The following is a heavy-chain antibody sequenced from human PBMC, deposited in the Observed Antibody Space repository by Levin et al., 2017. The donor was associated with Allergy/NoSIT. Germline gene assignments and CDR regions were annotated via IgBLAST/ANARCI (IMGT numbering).Heavy chain of an antibody. D-gene: IGHD1-26*01. CDR1: GFTFTTYA. CDR3: ARDKVGAGGFDY. J-gene: IGHJ4*02. Sequence: GGSLRLSCAASGFTFTTYAMHWVRQAPGKGLEWVAAISYDGGNKYYTESVKGRFTISRDNSKSTLSLQMNSLRPEDTAIYYCARDKVGAGGFDYWGQGALVTVSS. CDR2: ISYDGGNK. V-gene: IGHV3-30-3*01.